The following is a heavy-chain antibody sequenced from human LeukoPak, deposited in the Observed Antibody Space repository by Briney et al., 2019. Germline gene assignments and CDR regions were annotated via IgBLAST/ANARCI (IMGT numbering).Heavy chain of an antibody. CDR1: GYSFTSYW. D-gene: IGHD3-3*01. Sequence: GGALQISCKGSGYSFTSYWIGWVRPVPGKGLEWMGIIYPGDSDTRYSPSFHGQVTISADKSISTAYLQWSSLKASDTAMYYCARGDQYYDFWSGYKTSNFDYWGQGTLVTVSS. CDR2: IYPGDSDT. CDR3: ARGDQYYDFWSGYKTSNFDY. V-gene: IGHV5-51*01. J-gene: IGHJ4*02.